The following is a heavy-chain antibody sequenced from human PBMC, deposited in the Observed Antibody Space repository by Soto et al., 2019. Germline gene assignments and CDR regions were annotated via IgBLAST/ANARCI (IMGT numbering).Heavy chain of an antibody. CDR3: ARLGWELLSGRRYFDY. CDR1: GYTFSDFA. D-gene: IGHD1-26*01. V-gene: IGHV1-18*04. CDR2: ISPYTGKT. Sequence: QVLLVQSGSEVKKPGASMKVSCQTSGYTFSDFALTWVRQVPDKGLEWLGWISPYTGKTNYAQRVHDRVALTTDTSTRTAYLEPRSLTYDDTAVYYCARLGWELLSGRRYFDYWGQGTLVTVSS. J-gene: IGHJ4*02.